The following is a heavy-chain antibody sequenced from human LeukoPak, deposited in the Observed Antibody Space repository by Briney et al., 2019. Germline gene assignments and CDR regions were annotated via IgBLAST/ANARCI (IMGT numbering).Heavy chain of an antibody. V-gene: IGHV1-18*01. CDR1: GYTFTSYG. CDR3: ARESCSSTGCYGMDV. CDR2: ISAYNGNT. Sequence: ASVKVSCKASGYTFTSYGISWVRQAPGQGLEWMGWISAYNGNTNYAQKLQGRVTMTTDTSTSAAYMELRSLRSDDTAVYYCARESCSSTGCYGMDVWGQGTTVTVSS. D-gene: IGHD2-2*01. J-gene: IGHJ6*02.